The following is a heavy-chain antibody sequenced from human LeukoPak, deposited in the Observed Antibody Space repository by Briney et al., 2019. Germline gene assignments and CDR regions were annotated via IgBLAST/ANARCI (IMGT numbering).Heavy chain of an antibody. CDR3: ARLDSYGYNY. CDR1: GGSFSGYY. V-gene: IGHV4-34*01. D-gene: IGHD5-18*01. CDR2: INHSGST. Sequence: PSGTLSLTCAVYGGSFSGYYWSWIRQPPGKGLEWIGEINHSGSTNYNPSLKSRVTISVDTSKNQFSLKLSSVTAADTAVYYCARLDSYGYNYWGQGTLVTVSS. J-gene: IGHJ4*02.